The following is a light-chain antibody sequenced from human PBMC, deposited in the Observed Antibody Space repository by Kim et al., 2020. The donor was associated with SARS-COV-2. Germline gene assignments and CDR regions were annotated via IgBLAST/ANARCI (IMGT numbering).Light chain of an antibody. J-gene: IGLJ3*02. CDR1: SGPVTSHYY. Sequence: GDTVTLTCASSSGPVTSHYYPNWFQQRPGQPPKALIYSTTNKHSWAPARFSGSLLGDKAALTVSDVQPEDEADYYCLLYFGDAHWVFGGGTQLTVL. V-gene: IGLV7-43*01. CDR2: STT. CDR3: LLYFGDAHWV.